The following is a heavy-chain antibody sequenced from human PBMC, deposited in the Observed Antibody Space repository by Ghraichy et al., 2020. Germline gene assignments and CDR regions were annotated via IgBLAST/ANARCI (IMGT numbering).Heavy chain of an antibody. J-gene: IGHJ5*02. CDR2: IYYSGST. V-gene: IGHV4-39*01. D-gene: IGHD6-13*01. CDR3: ARHLSVYSSSNEGVDGWFDP. Sequence: SETLSLTCTVSGGSISSSSYYWGWIRQPPGKGLEWIGSIYYSGSTYYNPSLKSRVTISVDTSKNQFSLKLSSVTAADTAVYYCARHLSVYSSSNEGVDGWFDPWGQGTLVTVSS. CDR1: GGSISSSSYY.